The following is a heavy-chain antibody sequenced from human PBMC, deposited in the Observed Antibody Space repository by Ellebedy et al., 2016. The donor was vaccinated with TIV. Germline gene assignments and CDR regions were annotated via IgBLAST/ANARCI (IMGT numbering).Heavy chain of an antibody. V-gene: IGHV1-69*13. D-gene: IGHD2-15*01. CDR3: ASRYCSGGSCYSAEYFQH. J-gene: IGHJ1*01. CDR2: IIPIFGTA. CDR1: GGTFSSYA. Sequence: ASVKVSCKASGGTFSSYAISWVRQAPGQGLEWMGGIIPIFGTANYAQKFQGRVTITADESTSTAYMELSSLRSEDTAVYYCASRYCSGGSCYSAEYFQHWGQGTLVTVSS.